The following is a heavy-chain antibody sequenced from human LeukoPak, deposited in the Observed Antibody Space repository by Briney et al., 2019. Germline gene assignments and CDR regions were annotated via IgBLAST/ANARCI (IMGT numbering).Heavy chain of an antibody. V-gene: IGHV4-59*01. D-gene: IGHD3-3*01. CDR2: IYYSGST. CDR3: ARGPPDFWSAYYDY. Sequence: ETLSLTCTVSGGSISSYYWSWIRQPPGKGLEWIGYIYYSGSTNYNPSLKSRVTISVDTSKDQFSLKLRSVTAADTAVYYCARGPPDFWSAYYDYWGQGTLVTVSS. CDR1: GGSISSYY. J-gene: IGHJ4*02.